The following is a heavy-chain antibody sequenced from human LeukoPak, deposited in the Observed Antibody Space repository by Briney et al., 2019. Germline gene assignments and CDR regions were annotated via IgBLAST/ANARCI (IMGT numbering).Heavy chain of an antibody. Sequence: APVKVSCKASGYTFTTYGISWVRQAPGQGLEWMGCINPYNGNTNYTQKVQGRVTMTTDTSTSTAYMELRSLGSGDTAVYYCARDPGTTVVDPWGQGTLVTVSS. CDR1: GYTFTTYG. D-gene: IGHD4-23*01. CDR2: INPYNGNT. CDR3: ARDPGTTVVDP. J-gene: IGHJ5*02. V-gene: IGHV1-18*01.